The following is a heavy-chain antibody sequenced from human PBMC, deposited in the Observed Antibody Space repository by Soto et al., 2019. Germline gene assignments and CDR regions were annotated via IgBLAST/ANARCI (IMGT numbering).Heavy chain of an antibody. J-gene: IGHJ3*02. V-gene: IGHV4-31*03. Sequence: SETLSLTCTVSGGSISSGGYYWSWIRQHPGKGLEWIGYIYYSGSTYYNPSLNSRVTISVDTSKNQFSLKLSSVTAADTAVYYCARGIYLSYYYDSSGQIDAFDIWGQGTMVTVSS. CDR3: ARGIYLSYYYDSSGQIDAFDI. CDR2: IYYSGST. CDR1: GGSISSGGYY. D-gene: IGHD3-22*01.